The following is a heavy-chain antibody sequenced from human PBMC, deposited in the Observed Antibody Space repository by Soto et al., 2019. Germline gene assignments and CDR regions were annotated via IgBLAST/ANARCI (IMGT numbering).Heavy chain of an antibody. CDR3: ARKDKSGYFNWFDP. V-gene: IGHV5-51*01. D-gene: IGHD3-22*01. CDR2: IFPSDSDT. J-gene: IGHJ5*02. CDR1: GYRFTSYW. Sequence: ESLRISFRTSGYRFTSYWIALVRQMPGKGLEWMGIIFPSDSDTRYSPSFQGQVTISADRSTSTVFLQWASLKASDTAVYFCARKDKSGYFNWFDPWGQGTLVTVSS.